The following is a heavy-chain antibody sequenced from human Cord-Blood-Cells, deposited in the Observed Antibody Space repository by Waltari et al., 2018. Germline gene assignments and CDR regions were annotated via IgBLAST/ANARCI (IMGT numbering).Heavy chain of an antibody. D-gene: IGHD1-26*01. CDR3: ARDPRGNSGSYYFDY. J-gene: IGHJ4*02. Sequence: QVQLVESGGGVVQPGRSARLCCAAFGFTFSSDAMHWVSQAPGKGLEWVAVISYDGSNKYYADSVKGRFTISRDNSKNTLYLQMNSLRAEDTAVDYCARDPRGNSGSYYFDYWGQGTLVTVSS. CDR2: ISYDGSNK. V-gene: IGHV3-30*04. CDR1: GFTFSSDA.